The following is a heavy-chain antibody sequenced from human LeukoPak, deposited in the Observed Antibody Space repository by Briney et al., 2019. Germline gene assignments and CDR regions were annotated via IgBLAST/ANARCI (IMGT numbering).Heavy chain of an antibody. CDR1: GFTVSSNY. D-gene: IGHD6-19*01. V-gene: IGHV3-53*01. CDR3: ARGRLPAGYSSGGVYFDY. Sequence: GGSLRLSCAASGFTVSSNYMSWVRQAPGKGLEWVSVIYSGGSTYYADSVKGRFTISRDNSKNTLYLQMNSLRAEDTAVYYCARGRLPAGYSSGGVYFDYWGQGTLVTVSS. J-gene: IGHJ4*02. CDR2: IYSGGST.